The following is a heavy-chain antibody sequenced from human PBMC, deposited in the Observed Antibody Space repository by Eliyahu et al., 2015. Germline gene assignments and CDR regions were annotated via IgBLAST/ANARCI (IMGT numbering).Heavy chain of an antibody. Sequence: QMQLVQSGPEVKKPGTSVKVSXKASGFTFXSXAVXXVRQARGQRLEWIGWIVVGSGNTNYAQKFQERVTITRDMSTSTAYMELSSLRSEDTAVYYCAASAATNYYYYYGMDVWGQGTTVTVSS. D-gene: IGHD2-15*01. CDR2: IVVGSGNT. CDR3: AASAATNYYYYYGMDV. V-gene: IGHV1-58*01. J-gene: IGHJ6*02. CDR1: GFTFXSXA.